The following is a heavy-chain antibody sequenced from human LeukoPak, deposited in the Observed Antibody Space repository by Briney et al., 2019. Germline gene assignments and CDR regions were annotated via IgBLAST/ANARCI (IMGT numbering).Heavy chain of an antibody. V-gene: IGHV3-23*01. D-gene: IGHD5-18*01. CDR3: TKGTIWLPFDY. CDR2: ISGSGGST. Sequence: SGGSLRLSCAASEFTFSNYAMSWARQAPGKGLEWVSAISGSGGSTYYADSVKGRFTISRDNSKNTLYLQMNSLRAEDTAVYYCTKGTIWLPFDYWGQGTLVTVSS. CDR1: EFTFSNYA. J-gene: IGHJ4*02.